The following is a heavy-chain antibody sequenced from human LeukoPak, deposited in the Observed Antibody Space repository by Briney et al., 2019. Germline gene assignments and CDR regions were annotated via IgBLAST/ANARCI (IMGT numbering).Heavy chain of an antibody. CDR1: GGSFSGYY. CDR2: INHSGST. Sequence: SETPSLTCAVYGGSFSGYYWSWIRQPPGKGLEWIGEINHSGSTNYNPSLKSRVTISVDTSKNQFSLKLSSVTAADTAVYYCARGRGPDYGDYQDDYWGQGTLVTVSS. J-gene: IGHJ4*02. V-gene: IGHV4-34*01. D-gene: IGHD4-17*01. CDR3: ARGRGPDYGDYQDDY.